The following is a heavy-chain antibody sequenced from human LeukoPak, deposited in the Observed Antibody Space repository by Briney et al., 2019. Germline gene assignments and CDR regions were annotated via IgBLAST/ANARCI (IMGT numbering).Heavy chain of an antibody. D-gene: IGHD6-6*01. V-gene: IGHV4-34*01. J-gene: IGHJ4*02. CDR3: ARDPSYSSSSPAIDY. Sequence: SETLSLTCAVYGESFSGYYWTWIRQPPGKGLEWIGQINHSGSTNYNPSLKSRVTMSVDTSKNQFSLKLSSVTAADTAVYYCARDPSYSSSSPAIDYWGQGTLVTVSS. CDR1: GESFSGYY. CDR2: INHSGST.